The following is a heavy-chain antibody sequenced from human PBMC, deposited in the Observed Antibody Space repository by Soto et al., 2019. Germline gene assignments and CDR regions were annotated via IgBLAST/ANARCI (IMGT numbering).Heavy chain of an antibody. CDR2: IYYSGST. J-gene: IGHJ4*02. Sequence: SETLSLTCTVSGGSISSYYWSCIRQPPGKGLEWIGYIYYSGSTNYNPSLKSRVTISVDTSKNQFSLYLQMNSLRAEDTAVYYCARAKRIGYCSRASCSPLDYWGQGALVTVSS. CDR3: ARAKRIGYCSRASCSPLDY. D-gene: IGHD2-15*01. V-gene: IGHV4-59*12. CDR1: GGSISSYY.